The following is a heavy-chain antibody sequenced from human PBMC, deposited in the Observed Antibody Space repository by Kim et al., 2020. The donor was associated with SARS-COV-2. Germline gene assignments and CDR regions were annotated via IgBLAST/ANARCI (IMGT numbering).Heavy chain of an antibody. CDR3: ARGGPLLLGRDAFDI. CDR1: GFTFSSYS. V-gene: IGHV3-48*02. D-gene: IGHD1-26*01. Sequence: GGSLRLSCAASGFTFSSYSMNWVRQAPGKGLEWVSYISSSSSTIYYSDSVKGRFTISRDNAKNSLYLQMNSLRDEDTAVYYCARGGPLLLGRDAFDIWGQGTMVTVSS. J-gene: IGHJ3*02. CDR2: ISSSSSTI.